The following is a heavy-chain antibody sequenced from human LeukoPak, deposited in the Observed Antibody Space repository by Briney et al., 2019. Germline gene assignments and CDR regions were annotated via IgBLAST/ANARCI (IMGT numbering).Heavy chain of an antibody. CDR1: GFSFSTYG. CDR3: AKRVAYNSGYYFDY. CDR2: LSGRGGST. J-gene: IGHJ4*02. V-gene: IGHV3-23*01. Sequence: GGSLRLSCVASGFSFSTYGMSWVRLAPGRGLEWVSALSGRGGSTYYADSVKGRFTISRDNSKNTLYLQMNSLRAEDTAIYYCAKRVAYNSGYYFDYWGQGTLVTVSS. D-gene: IGHD6-19*01.